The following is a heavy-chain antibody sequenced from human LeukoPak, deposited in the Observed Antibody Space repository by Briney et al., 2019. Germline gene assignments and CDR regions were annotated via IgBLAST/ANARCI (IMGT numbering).Heavy chain of an antibody. Sequence: ASVKVSCKASGGTFSSYAISWVRQAPGQGLEWMGGIIPIFGTANYAQKFQGRVTITADESTSTAYMELSSLRSEDTAVYYCARDERYGSGASYYYYYMDVWGKGTTVTISS. J-gene: IGHJ6*03. V-gene: IGHV1-69*13. CDR3: ARDERYGSGASYYYYYMDV. CDR1: GGTFSSYA. D-gene: IGHD3-10*01. CDR2: IIPIFGTA.